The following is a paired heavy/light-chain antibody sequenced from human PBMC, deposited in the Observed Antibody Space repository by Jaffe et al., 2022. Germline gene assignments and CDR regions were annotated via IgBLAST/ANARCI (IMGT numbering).Heavy chain of an antibody. J-gene: IGHJ4*02. Sequence: EVQLVQSGAEVKKPGESLKISCKGSGYSFTSYWIGWVRQMPGKGLEWMGIIYPGDSDTRYSPSFQGQVTISADKSISTAYLQWSSLKASDTAMYYCVRHGRRKYIVVVPAAMEGAFDYWGQGTLVTVSS. CDR2: IYPGDSDT. V-gene: IGHV5-51*01. D-gene: IGHD2-2*01. CDR1: GYSFTSYW. CDR3: VRHGRRKYIVVVPAAMEGAFDY.
Light chain of an antibody. Sequence: QTVVTQEPSLTVSPGGTVTLTCASSTGAVTSGYYPNWFQQKPGQAPRALIYSTSNKHSWTPARFSGSLLGGKAALTLSGVQPEDEAEYYCLLYYGGAQPWVFGGGTKLTVL. CDR2: STS. J-gene: IGLJ3*02. V-gene: IGLV7-43*01. CDR1: TGAVTSGYY. CDR3: LLYYGGAQPWV.